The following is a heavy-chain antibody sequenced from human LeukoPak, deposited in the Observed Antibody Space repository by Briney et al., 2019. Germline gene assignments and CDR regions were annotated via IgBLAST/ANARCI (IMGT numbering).Heavy chain of an antibody. CDR1: GGSISSSSYY. V-gene: IGHV4-39*01. CDR2: IYYSGTT. CDR3: AICYGANEGSFDY. D-gene: IGHD4-17*01. Sequence: PSETLSLICTVSGGSISSSSYYWGWIRQPPGKGLEWIGSIYYSGTTYYNPSLKSRVTISVDTSKNQFSLKLNSVTAADTAVYYSAICYGANEGSFDYWGQGTLVTVSS. J-gene: IGHJ4*02.